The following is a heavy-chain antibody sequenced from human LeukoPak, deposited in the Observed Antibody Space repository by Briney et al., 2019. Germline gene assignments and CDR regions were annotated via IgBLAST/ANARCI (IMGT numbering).Heavy chain of an antibody. J-gene: IGHJ4*02. V-gene: IGHV4-59*08. CDR3: ARHTAAMYYYGSGSTVFDY. D-gene: IGHD3-10*01. CDR2: IYYRGST. CDR1: GGSISGYY. Sequence: SETLSLTCTVSGGSISGYYWSWVRQPPGKGLEWIGYIYYRGSTSYNPSLKSRVTISVDTSKNQFSLKLSSVTAADTAVYYCARHTAAMYYYGSGSTVFDYWGQGTLVTVSS.